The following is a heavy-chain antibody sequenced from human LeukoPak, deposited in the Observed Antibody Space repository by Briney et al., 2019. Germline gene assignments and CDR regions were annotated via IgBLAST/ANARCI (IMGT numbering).Heavy chain of an antibody. CDR1: GFSFSDHY. CDR3: VRGLNSFDL. CDR2: SRIKADGYIT. V-gene: IGHV3-72*01. Sequence: GGSLRLSCVVSGFSFSDHYLDWVRQAPGRGLEWVGRSRIKADGYITQYAASVKDRFTISRDESKDSLLLQMNSLKTKDTAIYYCVRGLNSFDLWGQGTPVTVSS. J-gene: IGHJ4*02.